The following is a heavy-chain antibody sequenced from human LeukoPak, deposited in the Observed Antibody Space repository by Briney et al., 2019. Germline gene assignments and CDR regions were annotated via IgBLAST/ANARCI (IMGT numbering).Heavy chain of an antibody. Sequence: ASVKVSCKASGYTFANYGVHWVRHAPGQRLEWMGWINGGNGYTKYSQKFQGRVTITGDTSASTAYMELSSLRSEDTAVYYCARYINGAFDYWGQGTLVTVSS. J-gene: IGHJ4*02. CDR1: GYTFANYG. CDR3: ARYINGAFDY. D-gene: IGHD2-8*01. V-gene: IGHV1-3*01. CDR2: INGGNGYT.